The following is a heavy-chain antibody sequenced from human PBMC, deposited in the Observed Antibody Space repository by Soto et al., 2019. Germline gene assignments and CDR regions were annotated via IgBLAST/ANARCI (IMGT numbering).Heavy chain of an antibody. Sequence: EVQLLESGGGLVQSGGSVRLSCAASGFIFGNYAMNWVRQAPGKGLEWVSGISGSGGRTWYTDSVKGRFTMSRDNSNNMVYLQMNSLRAEDTAVYYCAKDWREWXLRSFEAFDIWGQGTMVTVSS. V-gene: IGHV3-23*01. CDR1: GFIFGNYA. CDR3: AKDWREWXLRSFEAFDI. CDR2: ISGSGGRT. D-gene: IGHD3-22*01. J-gene: IGHJ3*02.